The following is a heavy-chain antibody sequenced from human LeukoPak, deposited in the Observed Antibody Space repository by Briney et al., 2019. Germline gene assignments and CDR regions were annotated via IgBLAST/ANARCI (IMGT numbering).Heavy chain of an antibody. Sequence: GGSLRLSCAASGFTVSRNYMSWVRQAPGKGLEWVSVIYSADSAYYADSVRGRFTISRDNSENTLYLQMNSLRADDTAVYYCAREAGGGATNYFDYWGQGTLVTVSS. CDR1: GFTVSRNY. J-gene: IGHJ4*02. CDR2: IYSADSA. CDR3: AREAGGGATNYFDY. V-gene: IGHV3-53*01. D-gene: IGHD1-26*01.